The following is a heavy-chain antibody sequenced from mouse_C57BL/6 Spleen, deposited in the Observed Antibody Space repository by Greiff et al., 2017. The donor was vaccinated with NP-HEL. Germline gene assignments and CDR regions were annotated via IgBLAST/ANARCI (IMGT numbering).Heavy chain of an antibody. CDR3: ARWGWGYYAMDY. D-gene: IGHD2-3*01. Sequence: VQLQQSGTELVKPGASVKLSCKASGYTFTSYWMHWVKQRPGQGLEWIGNINPSNGGTNYNEKFKSKATLTVDKSSSTAYMQLSSLTSEDSAVYYCARWGWGYYAMDYWGQGTSVTVSS. J-gene: IGHJ4*01. V-gene: IGHV1-53*01. CDR2: INPSNGGT. CDR1: GYTFTSYW.